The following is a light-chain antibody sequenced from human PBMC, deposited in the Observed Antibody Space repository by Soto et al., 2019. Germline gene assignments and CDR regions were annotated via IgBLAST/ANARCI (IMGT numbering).Light chain of an antibody. V-gene: IGLV2-14*01. Sequence: QSALTQPASVSGSPGQSITISCTGTSGDVGGYNYVSWYQQHPGKAPKLMIYDVSNRPSGVSNRFSGSKSGNTASLTISGLQAEDDADYYCSSYTSSSTVVFGGGTKVIVL. CDR2: DVS. CDR3: SSYTSSSTVV. J-gene: IGLJ2*01. CDR1: SGDVGGYNY.